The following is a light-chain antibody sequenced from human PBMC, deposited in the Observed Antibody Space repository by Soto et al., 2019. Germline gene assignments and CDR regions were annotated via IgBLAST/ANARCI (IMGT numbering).Light chain of an antibody. CDR3: QQRCNWPPVT. Sequence: EIVLTQSPATLSLSPVEIATLSCRASQSVSGCLAWYQQKPGQAPRLLIFDASNRATGIPARFSGSGSGTDFTLTISSLEPEDFAIYYCQQRCNWPPVTFGGGTKWIS. V-gene: IGKV3-11*01. CDR1: QSVSGC. J-gene: IGKJ4*01. CDR2: DAS.